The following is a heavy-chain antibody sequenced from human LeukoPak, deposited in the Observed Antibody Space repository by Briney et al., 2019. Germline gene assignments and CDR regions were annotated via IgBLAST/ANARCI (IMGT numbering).Heavy chain of an antibody. V-gene: IGHV1-69*05. CDR3: ANVEWPLDY. J-gene: IGHJ4*02. CDR1: GYTLTELS. Sequence: ASVKVSCKVSGYTLTELSMHWVRQAPGQGLEWMGRIIPIFGTANYAQKFQGRVTITTDESTSTAYMELSSLRSEDTAVYYCANVEWPLDYWGQGTLVTVSS. D-gene: IGHD1-26*01. CDR2: IIPIFGTA.